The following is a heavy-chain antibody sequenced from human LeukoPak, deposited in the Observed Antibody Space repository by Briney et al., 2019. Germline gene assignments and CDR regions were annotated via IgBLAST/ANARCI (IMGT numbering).Heavy chain of an antibody. CDR2: IYYSGST. J-gene: IGHJ3*02. D-gene: IGHD2-2*01. Sequence: SETLSLTCTVSGGFISNYYWSWIRQPPGKGLEWIGYIYYSGSTNYNPSLKSRFTISVDTSKNQFSLKLSSVTAADTAMYYCARGGYCSSSSCYGDDAFDIWGQGTMVTVSS. CDR1: GGFISNYY. CDR3: ARGGYCSSSSCYGDDAFDI. V-gene: IGHV4-59*01.